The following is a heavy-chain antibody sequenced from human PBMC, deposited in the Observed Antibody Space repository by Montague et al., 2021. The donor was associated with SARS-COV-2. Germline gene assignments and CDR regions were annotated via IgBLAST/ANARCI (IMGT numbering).Heavy chain of an antibody. CDR3: ARQHAGYCSGGSCYWGAYFDY. Sequence: SETLSLTCTVSGDSISSSSYYWGWIRQPPGKGLEWIGSIYYSGSTYYNPSLKSRVTISVDTSKNQFSLKLSSVTAADTAVYYCARQHAGYCSGGSCYWGAYFDYWGQGTLVTVSS. J-gene: IGHJ4*02. V-gene: IGHV4-39*01. D-gene: IGHD2-15*01. CDR1: GDSISSSSYY. CDR2: IYYSGST.